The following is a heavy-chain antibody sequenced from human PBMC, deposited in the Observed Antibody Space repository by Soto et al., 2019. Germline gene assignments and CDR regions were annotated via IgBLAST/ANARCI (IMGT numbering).Heavy chain of an antibody. V-gene: IGHV3-66*01. CDR3: ARDLLQQLEDYYYYYMDV. Sequence: QLGGSLRLSCAASGFTVSSNYMSWVRQAPGKGLEWVSVIYSGGSTYYADSVKGRFTISRDNSKNTLYLQMNSLRAEDTAVYYCARDLLQQLEDYYYYYMDVWGKGTTVTVSS. CDR2: IYSGGST. J-gene: IGHJ6*03. D-gene: IGHD6-13*01. CDR1: GFTVSSNY.